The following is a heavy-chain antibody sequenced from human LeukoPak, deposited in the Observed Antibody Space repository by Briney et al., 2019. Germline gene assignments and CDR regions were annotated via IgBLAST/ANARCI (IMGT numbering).Heavy chain of an antibody. J-gene: IGHJ4*02. CDR3: AKYYYGSGSKGYFDY. D-gene: IGHD3-10*01. V-gene: IGHV3-23*01. CDR1: GFTFSSYA. Sequence: GGSLRLSCAASGFTFSSYAMSWVRQAPGKGLEWVSTISGSGGSTYYADSVKGRFTISRDNSKNTLYLQMNSVRAEDTAVYYCAKYYYGSGSKGYFDYWGQETLVTVSS. CDR2: ISGSGGST.